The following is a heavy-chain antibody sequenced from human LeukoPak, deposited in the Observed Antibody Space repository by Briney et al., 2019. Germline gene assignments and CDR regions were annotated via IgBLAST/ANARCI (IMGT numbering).Heavy chain of an antibody. V-gene: IGHV3-11*04. D-gene: IGHD5-18*01. CDR2: MSGSGSTM. CDR1: GFTFSDYY. Sequence: GGSLRLSCAASGFTFSDYYMSWIRQAPGKGLEWVSYMSGSGSTMYYADSVKGRFTISRDNAKNSLYLQMNSLRAEDTAVYYCASNGCCGYSYGSDAFHIWGQGTMVTVSS. J-gene: IGHJ3*02. CDR3: ASNGCCGYSYGSDAFHI.